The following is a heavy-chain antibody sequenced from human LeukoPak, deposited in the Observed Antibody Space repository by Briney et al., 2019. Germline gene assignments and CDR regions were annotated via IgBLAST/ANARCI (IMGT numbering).Heavy chain of an antibody. CDR1: GGSFSGYY. V-gene: IGHV4-34*01. J-gene: IGHJ4*02. CDR3: ARAAWKQYYFDY. D-gene: IGHD5-18*01. CDR2: INHSGST. Sequence: PSETLSLTCAVYGGSFSGYYWSWIRQPPVKGLEWIGEINHSGSTNYNPSLKSRVTISVDTSKNQFSLKLSSVTAADTAVYYCARAAWKQYYFDYWGQGTLVTVSS.